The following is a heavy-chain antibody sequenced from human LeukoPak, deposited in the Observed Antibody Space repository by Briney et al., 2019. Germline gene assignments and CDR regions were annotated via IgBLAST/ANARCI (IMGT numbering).Heavy chain of an antibody. Sequence: GASVKVSCKASGYTFTGYYMHWVRQAPGQGLEWMGWINPNSGGTNYAQKFQGRVTMTRDTSISTAYMELSRLRSDDTAVYHCASTRTTVTSVAFDIWGQGTMVTVSS. D-gene: IGHD4-17*01. CDR1: GYTFTGYY. CDR3: ASTRTTVTSVAFDI. V-gene: IGHV1-2*02. CDR2: INPNSGGT. J-gene: IGHJ3*02.